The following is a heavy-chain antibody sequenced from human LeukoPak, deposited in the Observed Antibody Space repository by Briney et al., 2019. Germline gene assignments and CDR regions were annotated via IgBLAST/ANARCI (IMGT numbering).Heavy chain of an antibody. J-gene: IGHJ4*02. D-gene: IGHD3-10*01. CDR2: INHSGST. V-gene: IGHV4-34*01. Sequence: SETLSLTCAVYGGSYSGYYWSWIRQPPGKGLEWIGEINHSGSTNYNPSLKSRVTISVDTSKNQFSLKLSSVTAADTAVYYCARAGVRGVTINYFDYWGQGTLVTVS. CDR3: ARAGVRGVTINYFDY. CDR1: GGSYSGYY.